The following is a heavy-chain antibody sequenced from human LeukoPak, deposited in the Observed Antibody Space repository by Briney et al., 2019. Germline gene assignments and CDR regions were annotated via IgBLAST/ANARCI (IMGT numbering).Heavy chain of an antibody. J-gene: IGHJ6*02. D-gene: IGHD3-9*01. CDR1: GYTFTGYY. CDR2: INPNSGGT. CDR3: ARDLRYYDILTGPDYGMDV. V-gene: IGHV1-2*02. Sequence: ASVKVSCKASGYTFTGYYMHWARQAPGQGLEWMGWINPNSGGTNYAQKFQGRVTMTRDTSISTAYMELSRLRSDDTAVYYCARDLRYYDILTGPDYGMDVWGQGTTVTVSS.